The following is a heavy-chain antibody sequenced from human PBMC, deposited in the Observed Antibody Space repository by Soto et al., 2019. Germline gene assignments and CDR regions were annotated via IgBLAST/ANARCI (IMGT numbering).Heavy chain of an antibody. D-gene: IGHD3-22*01. J-gene: IGHJ4*02. CDR3: ARSFFYHGGSGYVYYFDF. CDR1: GGSFSSGDYY. CDR2: IYYSGDT. V-gene: IGHV4-30-4*01. Sequence: SETRSLTCTVSGGSFSSGDYYWSWIRQPPGKGLEWIGCIYYSGDTYYNPSLKSRVTISGDASKNQFSLQLSSVIAADTAVYYCARSFFYHGGSGYVYYFDFWGQGTLVTVSS.